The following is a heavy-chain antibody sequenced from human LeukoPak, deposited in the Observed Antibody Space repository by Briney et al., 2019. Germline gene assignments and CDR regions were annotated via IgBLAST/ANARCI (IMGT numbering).Heavy chain of an antibody. CDR1: GGSINSYY. CDR2: IYYSGST. J-gene: IGHJ5*02. V-gene: IGHV4-59*01. CDR3: ARGGGAVDWFDP. Sequence: SETLSLTCTVSGGSINSYYWSWIRQPPGRGLEWIGYIYYSGSTNYNPSLKSRVTISVDTSKNQFSLKLSSVTAADTAVYYCARGGGAVDWFDPWGQGTLVTVYS. D-gene: IGHD2-21*01.